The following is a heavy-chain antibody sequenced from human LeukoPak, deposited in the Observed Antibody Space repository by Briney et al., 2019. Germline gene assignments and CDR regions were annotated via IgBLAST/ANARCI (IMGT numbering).Heavy chain of an antibody. D-gene: IGHD3-16*01. V-gene: IGHV3-23*01. CDR3: VRGGEIGFDS. CDR1: GFTFSNFA. CDR2: IMDTGLGT. Sequence: GGSLRLSCAASGFTFSNFAMTWVRQGPGKGLEWVSTIMDTGLGTYYSDSVKGRFTISRDNSKNTLYLQMNSLRAGDTALYYCVRGGEIGFDSWGQGTLVTVSS. J-gene: IGHJ5*01.